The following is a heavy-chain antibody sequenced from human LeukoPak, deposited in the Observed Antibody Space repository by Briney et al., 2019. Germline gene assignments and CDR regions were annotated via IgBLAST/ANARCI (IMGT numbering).Heavy chain of an antibody. CDR1: GFTFSSYA. V-gene: IGHV3-30*04. Sequence: GGSLRLSWAASGFTFSSYAMHWVRQAPGKGLEWVAVISYDGSNKYYADSVKGRFTISRDNSKNTLYLQMNSLRAEDTAVYYCASGSTVDIVATIKGVLWDYWGQGTLVTVSS. D-gene: IGHD5-12*01. J-gene: IGHJ4*02. CDR2: ISYDGSNK. CDR3: ASGSTVDIVATIKGVLWDY.